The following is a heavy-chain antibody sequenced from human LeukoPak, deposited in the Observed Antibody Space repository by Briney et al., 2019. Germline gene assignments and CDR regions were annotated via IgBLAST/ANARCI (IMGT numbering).Heavy chain of an antibody. V-gene: IGHV4-39*07. J-gene: IGHJ5*02. CDR1: GGSISSSSYY. D-gene: IGHD3-22*01. CDR3: ARGVLAGYDSTGHPFYNLFDP. Sequence: SETLSLTCTVSGGSISSSSYYWGWIRQPPGKGLEWIGSIYYSGSTYYNPSLKSRVTISVDTSKNQFSLKLSSVTAADTAVYYCARGVLAGYDSTGHPFYNLFDPWGQGTPVTVSS. CDR2: IYYSGST.